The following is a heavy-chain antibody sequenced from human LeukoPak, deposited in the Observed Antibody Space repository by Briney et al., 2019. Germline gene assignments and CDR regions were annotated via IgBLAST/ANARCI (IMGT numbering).Heavy chain of an antibody. CDR3: ATSGFTFGGVRGFDY. CDR2: ISGYNGNT. CDR1: GYTFTNYG. D-gene: IGHD3-16*01. J-gene: IGHJ4*02. V-gene: IGHV1-18*01. Sequence: ASVKVSCKASGYTFTNYGISWVRQAPGQGLEWMGWISGYNGNTNYAQKLQGRVTMTTDTSTNTAYMELRSLRSDDTAVYYCATSGFTFGGVRGFDYWGQGTLVTVSS.